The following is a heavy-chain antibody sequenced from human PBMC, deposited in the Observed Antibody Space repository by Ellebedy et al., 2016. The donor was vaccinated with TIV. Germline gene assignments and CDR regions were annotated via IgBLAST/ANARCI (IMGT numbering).Heavy chain of an antibody. CDR1: GFTFRDYA. J-gene: IGHJ4*02. CDR3: TRNPRKAPDNQPFDS. V-gene: IGHV3-49*03. CDR2: ISSQRYGGRP. D-gene: IGHD2-2*01. Sequence: PGGSLRLSCATSGFTFRDYAMVWFRQAPGKGLEWVGFISSQRYGGRPEYAASVKDRFIISRDDSRSIVYLQMSSLQGEDTAVYFCTRNPRKAPDNQPFDSWGQGTLVTVSS.